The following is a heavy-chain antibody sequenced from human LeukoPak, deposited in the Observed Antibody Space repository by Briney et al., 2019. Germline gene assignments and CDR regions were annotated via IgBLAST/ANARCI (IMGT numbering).Heavy chain of an antibody. Sequence: GGSLRLSCAASGFTFSDYYMTWIRQAPGKGLEWVSYITSSGSTTYYADSVKGRFTISRDNAGNSLYLQMDSLRAEDTAVYYCTRDGDTVLTRGYYYYMDVWGKGTTVTVSS. CDR3: TRDGDTVLTRGYYYYMDV. CDR1: GFTFSDYY. J-gene: IGHJ6*03. D-gene: IGHD3-10*01. V-gene: IGHV3-11*04. CDR2: ITSSGSTT.